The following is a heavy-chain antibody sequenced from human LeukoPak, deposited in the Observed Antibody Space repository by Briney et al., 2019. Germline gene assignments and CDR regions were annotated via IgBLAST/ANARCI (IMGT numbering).Heavy chain of an antibody. CDR2: INHSGST. V-gene: IGHV4-34*01. Sequence: SETLSLTCAVYGGPFSGYYWSWIRQPPGKGLEWIGEINHSGSTNYNPSLKSRVTISVDTSKNQFSLKLSSVTAADTAVYYCARVSSVVVIPYFQHWGQGTLVTVSS. D-gene: IGHD3-22*01. CDR3: ARVSSVVVIPYFQH. J-gene: IGHJ1*01. CDR1: GGPFSGYY.